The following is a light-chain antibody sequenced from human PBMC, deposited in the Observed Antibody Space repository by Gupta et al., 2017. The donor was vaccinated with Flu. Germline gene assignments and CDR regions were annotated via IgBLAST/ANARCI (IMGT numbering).Light chain of an antibody. CDR3: CSYAGSSTCNWV. CDR1: SSDVGSYNL. J-gene: IGLJ3*02. V-gene: IGLV2-23*01. Sequence: SALTQPASVSGSPGPSITISCTGTSSDVGSYNLVSWYQQHPGKAPKLMIYEGSKRPSGVSNRFSGSKSGNTASLTISGLQAEDEADYYCCSYAGSSTCNWVFGGGTKLTVL. CDR2: EGS.